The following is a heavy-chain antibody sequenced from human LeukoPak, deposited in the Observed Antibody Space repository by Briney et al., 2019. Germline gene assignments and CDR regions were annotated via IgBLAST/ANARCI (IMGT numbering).Heavy chain of an antibody. J-gene: IGHJ4*02. D-gene: IGHD3-10*01. CDR1: GFTFDDYA. CDR2: IKQDGSEK. CDR3: ARAFYYSKYFDY. Sequence: GGSLRLSCAASGFTFDDYAMHWVRQAPGKGLEWVANIKQDGSEKYYVDSVKGRFTISRDNAKNSLYLQANSLRAEDTAVYYCARAFYYSKYFDYWGQGTLVTVSS. V-gene: IGHV3-7*01.